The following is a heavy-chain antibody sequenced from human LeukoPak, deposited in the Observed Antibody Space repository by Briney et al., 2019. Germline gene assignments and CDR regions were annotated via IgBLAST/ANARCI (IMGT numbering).Heavy chain of an antibody. CDR2: MNPNSGNT. CDR1: GYTFTSYD. J-gene: IGHJ4*02. CDR3: ARVYRVLRGNRGILGY. Sequence: ASVKVSCKASGYTFTSYDINWVRQATGQGFEWMGWMNPNSGNTGYAQKFQSRVTMTRNTSISTAYMELSSLRSEDTAVYYCARVYRVLRGNRGILGYWGQGTLVTVSS. V-gene: IGHV1-8*01. D-gene: IGHD4-23*01.